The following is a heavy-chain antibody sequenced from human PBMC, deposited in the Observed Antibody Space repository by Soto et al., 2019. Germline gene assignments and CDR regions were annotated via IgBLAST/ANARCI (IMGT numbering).Heavy chain of an antibody. CDR3: ARHPERIAQIGWFDP. J-gene: IGHJ5*02. CDR1: GFTFSSYS. Sequence: GGSLRLSCAASGFTFSSYSMNWVRQAPGKGLEWVSYISSSSSTIYYADSVKGRFTISRDNAKNSLYLQMNSLRAEDTAVYYCARHPERIAQIGWFDPWGQGTPVTVSS. CDR2: ISSSSSTI. D-gene: IGHD6-13*01. V-gene: IGHV3-48*01.